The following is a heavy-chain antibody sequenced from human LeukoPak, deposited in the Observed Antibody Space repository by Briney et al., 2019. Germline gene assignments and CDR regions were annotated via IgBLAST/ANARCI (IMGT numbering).Heavy chain of an antibody. CDR3: ARNDRGAFDI. J-gene: IGHJ3*02. CDR2: ISSGGNT. D-gene: IGHD3-22*01. V-gene: IGHV3-53*01. Sequence: PGGSLRLACAASGFTVSRNYMSWVRQAPGKGLEWVSVISSGGNTYYTDSVKGRFTISRDNSKNTLYLQMSSLRVEDTAVYYCARNDRGAFDIWGRGTMVTVSS. CDR1: GFTVSRNY.